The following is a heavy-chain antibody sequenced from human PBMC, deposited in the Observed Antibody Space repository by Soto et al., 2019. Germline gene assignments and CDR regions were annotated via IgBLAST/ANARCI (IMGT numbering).Heavy chain of an antibody. CDR3: VKFMVRAHPYYYMDV. CDR1: GFTFSTYG. CDR2: YGGSGGSR. D-gene: IGHD6-13*01. J-gene: IGHJ6*03. Sequence: DVQLLESGGGLVQWGGSLRLSCVTSGFTFSTYGMTWVRQAPGKGLEWVSYGGSGGSRYYAESVKGRFTISRDNSKNTLSLEMTMLRDEDTAAYYGVKFMVRAHPYYYMDVWGTGTTVTVSS. V-gene: IGHV3-23*01.